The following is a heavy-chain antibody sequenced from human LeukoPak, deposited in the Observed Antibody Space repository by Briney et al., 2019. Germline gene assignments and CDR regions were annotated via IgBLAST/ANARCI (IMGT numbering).Heavy chain of an antibody. Sequence: PSETLSLTCAVYGGSFSGYYWSWIRHPPGKGLEWIGEINHSGSTNYTPSLKSRVTISVDTSKNQFSLKLSSVTAADTAVYYCARTGYYYDSSGYYGYWGQGTLVTVSS. D-gene: IGHD3-22*01. J-gene: IGHJ4*02. CDR2: INHSGST. V-gene: IGHV4-34*01. CDR3: ARTGYYYDSSGYYGY. CDR1: GGSFSGYY.